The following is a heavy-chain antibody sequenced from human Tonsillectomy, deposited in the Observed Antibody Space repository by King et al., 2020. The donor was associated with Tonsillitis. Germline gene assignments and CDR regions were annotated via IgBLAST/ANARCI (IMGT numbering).Heavy chain of an antibody. CDR2: IRYDGSYK. V-gene: IGHV3-30*02. CDR1: GFPFSNYG. CDR3: AKVHSSTWYWLDP. J-gene: IGHJ5*02. Sequence: VQLVESGGGVVQPGGSLRLSCAASGFPFSNYGMHWVRQAPGKGLEWVAFIRYDGSYKYYGDSVKGRFTISRDNSKNTLYLQMNSLEAEDTAVYYCAKVHSSTWYWLDPWGQGTLVTVSS. D-gene: IGHD6-13*01.